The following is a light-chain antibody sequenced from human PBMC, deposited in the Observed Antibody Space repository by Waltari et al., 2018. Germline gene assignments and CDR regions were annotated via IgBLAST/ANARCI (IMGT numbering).Light chain of an antibody. CDR3: SSYPGSSVF. CDR1: SSDIGAYNY. J-gene: IGLJ1*01. V-gene: IGLV2-14*03. Sequence: QSALTQPASVSGSPGQSITISCTGTSSDIGAYNYVSWYLQHPGKPPKLLIYDVSNRPSGVSDRFSGSKSGNAASLTVSGLQAEDEADYYCSSYPGSSVFFGTGTKVTVL. CDR2: DVS.